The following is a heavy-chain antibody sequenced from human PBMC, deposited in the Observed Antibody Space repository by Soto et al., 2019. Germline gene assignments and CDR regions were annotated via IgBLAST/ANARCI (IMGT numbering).Heavy chain of an antibody. CDR3: AAFDPGPLGFDP. D-gene: IGHD3-9*01. Sequence: SVKVSCKASGFTFSSSAVQWVRQARGQRLEWIGKIVVGSGNTNYAQKFQERVTITRDMSTSTAYMELSSLRSEDTAFYYCAAFDPGPLGFDPWGQGTLVTVSS. J-gene: IGHJ5*02. CDR2: IVVGSGNT. V-gene: IGHV1-58*01. CDR1: GFTFSSSA.